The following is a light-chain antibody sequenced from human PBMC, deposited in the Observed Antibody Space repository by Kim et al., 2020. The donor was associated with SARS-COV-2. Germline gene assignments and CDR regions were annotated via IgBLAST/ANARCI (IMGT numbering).Light chain of an antibody. CDR2: RDS. J-gene: IGLJ3*02. CDR1: NIGSKN. CDR3: QVWDSSTAV. V-gene: IGLV3-9*01. Sequence: VSLGQTARITCGGNNIGSKNVRWYQQKPGQAPVLVIYRDSNRPSGIPGRFSGSNSGNTATLTISRAQAGDEADYYCQVWDSSTAVFGGGTQLTVL.